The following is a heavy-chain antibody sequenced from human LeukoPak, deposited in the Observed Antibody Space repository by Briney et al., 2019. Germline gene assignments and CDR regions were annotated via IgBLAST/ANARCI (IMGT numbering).Heavy chain of an antibody. D-gene: IGHD2-15*01. CDR3: VRGGVAPY. CDR1: GFTFSTYW. CDR2: ITADGSK. V-gene: IGHV3-74*01. J-gene: IGHJ4*02. Sequence: GGSLRLSCAASGFTFSTYWMYWVRHAPEQGLVWVARITADGSKNYADPVKDRFTISTDNAKNTLYLKTKRVRVQDPAMYYCVRGGVAPYCGQGTLVTVSS.